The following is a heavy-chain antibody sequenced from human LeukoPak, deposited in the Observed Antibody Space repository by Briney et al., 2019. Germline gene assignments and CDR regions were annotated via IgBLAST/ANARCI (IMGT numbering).Heavy chain of an antibody. CDR3: ARDTSIVLVAAQLDY. CDR1: GYSISSGYF. D-gene: IGHD2-8*02. CDR2: IYHTGST. V-gene: IGHV4-38-2*02. Sequence: SETLSLTCTVSGYSISSGYFWGWIRQPPGKGLEWIGSIYHTGSTYYNPSLKSRVTISVDMSKNQFSLELTSVTAADTAVYYCARDTSIVLVAAQLDYWGRGTLVTVSA. J-gene: IGHJ4*02.